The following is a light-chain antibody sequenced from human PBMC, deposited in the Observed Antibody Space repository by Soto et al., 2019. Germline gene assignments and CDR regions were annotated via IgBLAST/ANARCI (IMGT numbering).Light chain of an antibody. CDR3: TSWTTSTTMI. Sequence: QSALTQPASVSGSPGQSITISCTGTSSDIGAYNFVFWYQQHPGKAPKLMLYDFNIRPSVVSNRFSGSKSGNTASLTISGPPAEYDADYYCTSWTTSTTMIFGGGTKLTVL. V-gene: IGLV2-14*03. CDR2: DFN. J-gene: IGLJ2*01. CDR1: SSDIGAYNF.